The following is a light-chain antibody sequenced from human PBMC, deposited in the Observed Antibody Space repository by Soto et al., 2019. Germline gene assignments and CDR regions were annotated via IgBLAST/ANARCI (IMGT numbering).Light chain of an antibody. Sequence: QSALTQPPSASGSPGQSVTISCTGTSSDVGGYKYVSWYQYHPGKAPKVVIYEVTKRPSGVPDRFSGFQSGNTASLTVSGLQAEDEADYYCSSYGGTNTVVFGGGTKLTVL. J-gene: IGLJ2*01. CDR2: EVT. CDR3: SSYGGTNTVV. V-gene: IGLV2-8*01. CDR1: SSDVGGYKY.